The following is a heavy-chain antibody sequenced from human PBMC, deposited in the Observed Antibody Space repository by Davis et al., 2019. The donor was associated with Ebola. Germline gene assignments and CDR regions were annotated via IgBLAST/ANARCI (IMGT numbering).Heavy chain of an antibody. J-gene: IGHJ4*02. D-gene: IGHD3-22*01. CDR3: ARDSPDPYYYDSSGYTPGYFDY. V-gene: IGHV3-30*04. CDR1: GFTFSGYA. CDR2: ISYDGNNK. Sequence: GGSLRLSCVASGFTFSGYAMHWVRQAPGKGLEWVAVISYDGNNKYYADSVKGRFTISRDNSKNTLYLQMNSLGAEDTAIYYCARDSPDPYYYDSSGYTPGYFDYWGQGTLVTVSS.